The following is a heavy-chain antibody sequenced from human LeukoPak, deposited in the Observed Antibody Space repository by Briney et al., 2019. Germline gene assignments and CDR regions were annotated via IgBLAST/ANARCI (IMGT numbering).Heavy chain of an antibody. CDR2: IYNSGST. CDR3: ARLPTSAYFHY. J-gene: IGHJ4*02. CDR1: GGSISLYY. D-gene: IGHD2-15*01. V-gene: IGHV4-59*08. Sequence: SETLSLTCTVSGGSISLYYWSWIRQPLGKGLEWIGFIYNSGSTNYNPSLKSRVTMSVDTSKNQFSLKLSSVTAADTAVFYCARLPTSAYFHYWGQGILVTVSS.